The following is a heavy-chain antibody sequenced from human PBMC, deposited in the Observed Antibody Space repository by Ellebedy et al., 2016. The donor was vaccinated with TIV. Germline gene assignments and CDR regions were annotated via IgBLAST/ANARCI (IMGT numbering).Heavy chain of an antibody. CDR3: AGSPSTGY. V-gene: IGHV3-53*01. CDR1: GFTVNNNY. J-gene: IGHJ4*02. Sequence: GESLKISCAASGFTVNNNYMSWVRQAPGKGLEWVSVISSSGSTSYADSVKGRFTISRDNSKNTLYLQMNSLRAEDTAVYYCAGSPSTGYWGQGTLVTVSS. CDR2: ISSSGST. D-gene: IGHD4-17*01.